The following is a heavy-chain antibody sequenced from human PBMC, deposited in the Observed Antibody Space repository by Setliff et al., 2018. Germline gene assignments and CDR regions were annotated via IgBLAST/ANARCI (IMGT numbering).Heavy chain of an antibody. V-gene: IGHV3-7*03. CDR3: VPQGPGYGNGWWTNWFDP. J-gene: IGHJ5*02. D-gene: IGHD6-19*01. CDR2: INKDGSER. Sequence: HPGGSLRLSCVASGLIFSNNWMSWVRQAPGKGLEWVTNINKDGSERNYVDSVKGRFTISRDNAKNSVYLQRNSLRADDTAVYYCVPQGPGYGNGWWTNWFDPWGQGTLVTVSS. CDR1: GLIFSNNW.